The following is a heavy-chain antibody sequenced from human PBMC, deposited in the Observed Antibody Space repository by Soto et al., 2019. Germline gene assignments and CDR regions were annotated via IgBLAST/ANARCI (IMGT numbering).Heavy chain of an antibody. J-gene: IGHJ4*02. Sequence: SETLSLTCTVSGGSISSYYWSWIRQHPGKGLEWIGYIYYSGSTYYNPSLKSRVTISVDTSKNQFSLKLSSVTAADTAVYYCASELTSGWYSNWGQGTLVTVSS. D-gene: IGHD6-19*01. V-gene: IGHV4-59*06. CDR2: IYYSGST. CDR3: ASELTSGWYSN. CDR1: GGSISSYY.